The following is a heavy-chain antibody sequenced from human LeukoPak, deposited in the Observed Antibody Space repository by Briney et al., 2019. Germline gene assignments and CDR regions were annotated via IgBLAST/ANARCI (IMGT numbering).Heavy chain of an antibody. CDR2: ITGSGGGT. D-gene: IGHD3-9*01. J-gene: IGHJ4*02. V-gene: IGHV3-23*01. CDR1: GFTFSNYA. Sequence: GASLRLSCAASGFTFSNYAMSWVRQAPGKGLEWVSAITGSGGGTYYADSVKGLFTISRDNSKNTLYLQMNRLIDEDTAVYYCAKWGDYDVLTGYYDPDYWGQGTLVTVSS. CDR3: AKWGDYDVLTGYYDPDY.